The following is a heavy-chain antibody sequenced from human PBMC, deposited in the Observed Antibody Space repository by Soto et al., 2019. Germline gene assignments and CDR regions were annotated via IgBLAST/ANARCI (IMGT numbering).Heavy chain of an antibody. CDR1: GASIRSTDYY. V-gene: IGHV4-30-4*01. D-gene: IGHD2-21*02. J-gene: IGHJ5*02. Sequence: TLSLTCTVSGASIRSTDYYRSWIRQAPGKGLEWIGYVYYTGSTYYNPSLMSRLTISVDTSKNQFSLKLTSVTAAETAVYYCVRTAREGAVAPHWFDRWGQGTQVTVSS. CDR2: VYYTGST. CDR3: VRTAREGAVAPHWFDR.